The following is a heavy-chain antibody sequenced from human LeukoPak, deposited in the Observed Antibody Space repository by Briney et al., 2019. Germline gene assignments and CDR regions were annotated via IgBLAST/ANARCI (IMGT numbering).Heavy chain of an antibody. CDR1: GFTFSSYS. CDR2: ISDSGGST. Sequence: GRSLRLSCAASGFTFSSYSINWGRQAPCKGPELISAISDSGGSTYYADSVKGRFTISRDNSKNTLYLQMNSLRAEDTAVYYCASDGDYYYYGMDVWGQGTTVTVSS. CDR3: ASDGDYYYYGMDV. J-gene: IGHJ6*02. D-gene: IGHD4-17*01. V-gene: IGHV3-23*01.